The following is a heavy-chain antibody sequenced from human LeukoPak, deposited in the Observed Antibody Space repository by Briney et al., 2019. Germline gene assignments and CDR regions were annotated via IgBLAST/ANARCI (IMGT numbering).Heavy chain of an antibody. CDR2: ISSSSSYI. Sequence: GGSLRLSCAASGFTFSSYSMNWVRQAPGKGLEWVSSISSSSSYIYYADSVKGRFTISRDNAKNSLYLQMNSLRAEDTAVCYCAGGQDYYGSEYGMDVWGKGTTVTVSS. CDR3: AGGQDYYGSEYGMDV. CDR1: GFTFSSYS. D-gene: IGHD3-10*01. J-gene: IGHJ6*04. V-gene: IGHV3-21*01.